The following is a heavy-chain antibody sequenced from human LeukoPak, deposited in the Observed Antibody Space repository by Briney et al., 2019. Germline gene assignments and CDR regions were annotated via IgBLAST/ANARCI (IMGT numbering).Heavy chain of an antibody. V-gene: IGHV4-61*10. CDR2: IYYSGGT. CDR1: GGSISSGSYY. Sequence: PSQTLSLTCTVSGGSISSGSYYWSWIRQPAGKGLEWIGYIYYSGGTNYNPSLKSRVTISVDTSKNQFSLKLSSVTAADTAVYYCVRGDFWSGYSNWFDPWGQGTLVTVSS. CDR3: VRGDFWSGYSNWFDP. J-gene: IGHJ5*02. D-gene: IGHD3-3*01.